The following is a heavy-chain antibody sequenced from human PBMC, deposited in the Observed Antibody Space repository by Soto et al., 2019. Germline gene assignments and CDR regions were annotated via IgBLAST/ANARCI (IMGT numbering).Heavy chain of an antibody. CDR3: AYSYGDYELKGNWFDP. D-gene: IGHD4-17*01. J-gene: IGHJ5*02. CDR1: GYTFTSYA. CDR2: INAGIGNT. V-gene: IGHV1-3*01. Sequence: QVQLVQSGAEVKKPGASVKVSCKASGYTFTSYAMHWVRQAPGQRREWMGWINAGIGNTKYSQKFQGRVTITRDTSASTDYMELSSLRSEDTAVYYCAYSYGDYELKGNWFDPCGQGTLVTVSS.